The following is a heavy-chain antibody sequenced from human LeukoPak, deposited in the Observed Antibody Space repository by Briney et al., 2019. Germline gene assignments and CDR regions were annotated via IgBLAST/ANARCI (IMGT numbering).Heavy chain of an antibody. J-gene: IGHJ4*02. CDR1: GFTFSTSA. D-gene: IGHD3-9*01. V-gene: IGHV3-21*01. Sequence: GGSLTLSCAASGFTFSTSAMNWVRQVPGKGLEWVSSMDYDTTHIYYAASMRGRFTVSRDNARDSVYLQLDSLRVEDTAVYYCTRDPLRYLRVGHYDYWGQGTLVAVSS. CDR3: TRDPLRYLRVGHYDY. CDR2: MDYDTTHI.